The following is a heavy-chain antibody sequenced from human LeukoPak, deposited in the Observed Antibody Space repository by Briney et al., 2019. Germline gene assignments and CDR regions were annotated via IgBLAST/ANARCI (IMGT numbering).Heavy chain of an antibody. D-gene: IGHD6-13*01. Sequence: PGGSLRLSCAASGFTFSSHAMSWVRQAPGKGLEWVSCISGSGDSTYYADSVKGRFTISRDKSKNTLFLQMNSLRAEDTAVYYCAKSLEYSSSWYYFDYWGQGTLVTVSS. CDR1: GFTFSSHA. CDR2: ISGSGDST. CDR3: AKSLEYSSSWYYFDY. V-gene: IGHV3-23*01. J-gene: IGHJ4*02.